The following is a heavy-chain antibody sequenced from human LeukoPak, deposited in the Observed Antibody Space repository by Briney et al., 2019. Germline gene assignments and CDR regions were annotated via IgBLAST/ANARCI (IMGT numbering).Heavy chain of an antibody. D-gene: IGHD5-18*01. CDR3: ARIQLYYYYYGLDV. CDR1: GFTFSSFW. V-gene: IGHV3-7*03. J-gene: IGHJ6*02. CDR2: IKVDGSEK. Sequence: PGGSLRLSCAASGFTFSSFWMTWVRQAPGKGLEWVANIKVDGSEKNYVDSVKGRFTVSRDNAKNSLYLQMNSLRAEDTAVYYCARIQLYYYYYGLDVWGQGTTVTVSS.